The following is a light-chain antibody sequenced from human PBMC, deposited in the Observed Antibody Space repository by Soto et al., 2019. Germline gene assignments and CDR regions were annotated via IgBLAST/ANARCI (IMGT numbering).Light chain of an antibody. CDR2: GAS. CDR3: TQYGRSPPFT. V-gene: IGKV3-20*01. Sequence: EIVLTQSPGTLSLSPGERATLSCRASQSISSSYLAWYQQKPGQAPRLLIYGASSRATGIPEMLGGSAAGTHFTLPLSIVEHEDFAWYHCTQYGRSPPFTVGQG. J-gene: IGKJ5*01. CDR1: QSISSSY.